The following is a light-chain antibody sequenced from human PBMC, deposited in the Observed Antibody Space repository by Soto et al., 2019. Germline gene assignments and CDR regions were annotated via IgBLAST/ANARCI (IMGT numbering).Light chain of an antibody. CDR2: KAS. V-gene: IGKV1-13*02. J-gene: IGKJ1*01. CDR3: QHYNGYGWT. Sequence: AIQLTQSPSSLSASVGDRVTITCRASQGIIVALARHKQKPGKAPKILVYKASGLESAVPSRFSGSGSGIEFTLTIRSLRHDDIATYYRQHYNGYGWTFGQGTKVDIK. CDR1: QGIIVA.